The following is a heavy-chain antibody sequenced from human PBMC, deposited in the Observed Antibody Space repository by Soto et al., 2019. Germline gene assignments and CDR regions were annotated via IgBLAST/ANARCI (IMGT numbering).Heavy chain of an antibody. CDR3: ARDGRGYSGYSYDS. CDR1: GDSSSRYY. Sequence: SETLSLTCTATGDSSSRYYWSWIRQAPGKGLEWIGYISYSGSTNYNPSLKSRVTISVDTSKTQFSLKLTSVTAADTAVYYCARDGRGYSGYSYDSWGQGTRVTVSS. V-gene: IGHV4-59*01. D-gene: IGHD5-12*01. CDR2: ISYSGST. J-gene: IGHJ4*02.